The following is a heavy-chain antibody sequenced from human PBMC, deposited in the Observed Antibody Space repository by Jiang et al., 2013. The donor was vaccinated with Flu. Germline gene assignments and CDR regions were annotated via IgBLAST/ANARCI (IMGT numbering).Heavy chain of an antibody. CDR1: GFTFSSYG. Sequence: RSLRLSCAASGFTFSSYGMHWVRQAPGKGPEWVAVIWNDGSNKYYAESVKGRFTISRDNSRNTLYLQMNSLRAEDMAVYYCVKATCSDGSCSLYYFDYWGQGTLVTVSS. CDR2: IWNDGSNK. J-gene: IGHJ4*02. CDR3: VKATCSDGSCSLYYFDY. D-gene: IGHD2-15*01. V-gene: IGHV3-30*18.